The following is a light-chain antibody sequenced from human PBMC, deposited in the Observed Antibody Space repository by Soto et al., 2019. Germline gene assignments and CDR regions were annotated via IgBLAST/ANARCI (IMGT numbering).Light chain of an antibody. CDR3: QTWGTGV. CDR1: SGHSNFA. V-gene: IGLV4-69*01. Sequence: QSVLTQSPSASASLGASVKLTCTLSSGHSNFAIAWHQQQPEKGPRYLMKVNSDGSHAKGDGIPDRFSGSGSGAERYLTIYSLQSEDEADSYCQTWGTGVFGGGTKLTVL. J-gene: IGLJ2*01. CDR2: VNSDGSH.